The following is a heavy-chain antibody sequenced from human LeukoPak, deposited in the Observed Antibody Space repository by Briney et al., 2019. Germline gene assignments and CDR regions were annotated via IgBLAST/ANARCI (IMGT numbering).Heavy chain of an antibody. V-gene: IGHV3-53*01. CDR3: AREAWFGELGVDY. CDR1: GFTVSSNY. CDR2: IYSGGST. D-gene: IGHD3-10*01. J-gene: IGHJ4*02. Sequence: GGLRLSCAASGFTVSSNYMSWVRQAPGKGLEWVSVIYSGGSTYYADSVKGRFTISRDNSKNTLYLQMNSLRAEDTAVYYCAREAWFGELGVDYWGQGTLVTVSS.